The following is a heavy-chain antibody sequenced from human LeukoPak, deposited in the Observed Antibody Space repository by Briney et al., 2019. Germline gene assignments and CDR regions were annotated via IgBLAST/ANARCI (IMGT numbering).Heavy chain of an antibody. CDR1: GGSISSYY. J-gene: IGHJ4*02. D-gene: IGHD2-2*01. V-gene: IGHV4-59*08. Sequence: SETLSLTCTVSGGSISSYYWSWIRQPPGKGLEWIGYICYSGSTNYNPSLKSRVTISVDTSKNQFSLKLSSVTAADTAVYYCARQPSYCSSTSCYARPFDYWGQGTLVTVSS. CDR3: ARQPSYCSSTSCYARPFDY. CDR2: ICYSGST.